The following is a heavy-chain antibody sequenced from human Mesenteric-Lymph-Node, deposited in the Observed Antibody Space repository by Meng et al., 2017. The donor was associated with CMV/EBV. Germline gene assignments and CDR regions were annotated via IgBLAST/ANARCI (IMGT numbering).Heavy chain of an antibody. D-gene: IGHD3-22*01. CDR2: INPVNGAT. CDR1: GYAFNGYY. CDR3: ARAGSFDTSGYSFDS. V-gene: IGHV1-2*02. Sequence: ASVKVSCKTSGYAFNGYYIHWVRQAPGQGFEWMGWINPVNGATSYAEKFQGRISLTRDISISTGYIELSRLRFDDTAVYYCARAGSFDTSGYSFDSWGQGTLVTVSS. J-gene: IGHJ4*02.